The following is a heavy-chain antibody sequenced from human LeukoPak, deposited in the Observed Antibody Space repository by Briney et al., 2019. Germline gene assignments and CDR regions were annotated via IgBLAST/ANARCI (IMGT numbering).Heavy chain of an antibody. CDR3: ARVVGGYESWFDP. Sequence: SETLSLTCTVSGGSIGTYYWSWIRQAPGKGLEWIGYIYYTGSTNYNPSLKSRITISVDTSKNQFYLKLSSVTAADTALYYCARVVGGYESWFDPWGQGTLVTVSS. D-gene: IGHD5-12*01. CDR2: IYYTGST. J-gene: IGHJ5*02. V-gene: IGHV4-59*01. CDR1: GGSIGTYY.